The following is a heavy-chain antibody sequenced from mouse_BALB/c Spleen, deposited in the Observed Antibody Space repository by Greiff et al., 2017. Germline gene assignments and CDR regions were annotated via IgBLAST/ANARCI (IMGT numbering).Heavy chain of an antibody. Sequence: QVQLQQSGAELVKPGASVKLSCKASGYTFTSYYMYWVKQRPGQGLEWIGEINPSNGGTNFNEKFKSKATLTVDKSSSTAYMQLSSLTSEDSAVYYCTRLGGNYEGYAMDYWGPGTSVTVSS. J-gene: IGHJ4*01. D-gene: IGHD2-1*01. CDR2: INPSNGGT. CDR1: GYTFTSYY. V-gene: IGHV1S81*02. CDR3: TRLGGNYEGYAMDY.